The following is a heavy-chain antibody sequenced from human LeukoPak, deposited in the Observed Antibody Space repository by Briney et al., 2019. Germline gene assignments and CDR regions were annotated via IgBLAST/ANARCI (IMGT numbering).Heavy chain of an antibody. CDR1: GYSISSGY. D-gene: IGHD6-13*01. CDR3: ARGASSSWYPTGLDWRPKVKWYLDL. Sequence: ETLSLTCTVSGYSISSGYFWGWIRQPPGKGLEWVLSFSGSGGSTYYADSGKGRFTISRDNSKNTLYLQMNSLRAEDTAVYYCARGASSSWYPTGLDWRPKVKWYLDLWGRGTLVTVSS. J-gene: IGHJ2*01. CDR2: FSGSGGST. V-gene: IGHV3-23*01.